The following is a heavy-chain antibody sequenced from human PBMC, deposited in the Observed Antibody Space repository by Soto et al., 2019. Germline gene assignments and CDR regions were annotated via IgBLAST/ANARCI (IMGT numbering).Heavy chain of an antibody. Sequence: EVQLLESGGGLVQPGGSLRLSCAVSGVTFSKYAMSWVRQPPGKGPEWVSAITGSGGLTYYADSVKGRFTITRDNSKNILFLQMNRLRDEDTATYYCSKWAYGGNSPYWYFDLWGRGTLVIVSS. V-gene: IGHV3-23*01. CDR2: ITGSGGLT. J-gene: IGHJ2*01. CDR3: SKWAYGGNSPYWYFDL. CDR1: GVTFSKYA. D-gene: IGHD4-4*01.